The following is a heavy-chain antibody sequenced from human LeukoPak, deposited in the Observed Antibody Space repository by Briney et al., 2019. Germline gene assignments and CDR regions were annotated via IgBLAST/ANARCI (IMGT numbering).Heavy chain of an antibody. CDR1: GFTVSSNY. J-gene: IGHJ4*02. Sequence: GGSLRLSCAASGFTVSSNYMSWVRQAPGKGLEWVSVIYSGGSTYYADSAKGRFTISRDNSKNTLYLQMNSLRAEDTAVYYCARNSVEMATMGFDYWGQGTLVTVSS. CDR2: IYSGGST. D-gene: IGHD5-24*01. CDR3: ARNSVEMATMGFDY. V-gene: IGHV3-53*01.